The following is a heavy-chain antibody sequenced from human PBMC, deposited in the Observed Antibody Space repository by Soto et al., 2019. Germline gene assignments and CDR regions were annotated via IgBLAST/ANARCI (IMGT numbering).Heavy chain of an antibody. CDR1: GGTFSSYA. J-gene: IGHJ4*02. CDR3: ASGGVRNYYDSSGYYYY. V-gene: IGHV1-69*13. D-gene: IGHD3-22*01. Sequence: AVKVSCKASGGTFSSYAISWVRQAPGQGLEWMGGIIPIFGTANYAQKFQGRVTITADESTSTAYMELSSRRSEDTAVYYCASGGVRNYYDSSGYYYYWGQGALVTVSS. CDR2: IIPIFGTA.